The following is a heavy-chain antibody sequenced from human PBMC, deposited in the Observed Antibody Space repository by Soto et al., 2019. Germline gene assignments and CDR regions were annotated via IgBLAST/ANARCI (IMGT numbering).Heavy chain of an antibody. D-gene: IGHD1-7*01. CDR2: ISAYNDNT. Sequence: ASVKVSCKASGYTFTSYGISWVRQAPGQGLEWMGWISAYNDNTNYAQKLQGRVTMTTDTSTSTAYMELRSLRSDDTAVYYCARLSNWNYNYYYYYGMDVWGQGTTVTVSS. J-gene: IGHJ6*02. CDR3: ARLSNWNYNYYYYYGMDV. CDR1: GYTFTSYG. V-gene: IGHV1-18*01.